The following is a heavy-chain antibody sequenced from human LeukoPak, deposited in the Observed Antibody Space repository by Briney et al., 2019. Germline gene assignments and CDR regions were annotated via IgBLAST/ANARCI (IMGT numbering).Heavy chain of an antibody. J-gene: IGHJ4*02. Sequence: PSQTLSLTCTVSGGSISSGGYYWSWIRQHPGKGLEWIGYIYYSGSTYYNPSLKSRVTISVDTSKNQFSLKLSSVTAADTAVYYCARAPSTVVTADYFDYWGQRTLVTVSS. CDR3: ARAPSTVVTADYFDY. D-gene: IGHD4-23*01. CDR1: GGSISSGGYY. V-gene: IGHV4-31*03. CDR2: IYYSGST.